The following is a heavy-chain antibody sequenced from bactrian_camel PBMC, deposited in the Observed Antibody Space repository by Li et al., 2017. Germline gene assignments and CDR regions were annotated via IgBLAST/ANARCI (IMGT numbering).Heavy chain of an antibody. J-gene: IGHJ4*01. CDR3: AARGSSHPTLNPDLYRY. Sequence: DVQLVESGGGSAQAGGSLTLSCTFSKSLYYMAWFRQAPGKQREGVAIISQGGGIVLYADSVKGRFTISRDNAKNTVYLQMNALKPEDSGEYYCAARGSSHPTLNPDLYRYWGQGTQVTVS. D-gene: IGHD2*01. CDR1: FSKSLYY. CDR2: ISQGGGIV. V-gene: IGHV3S40*01.